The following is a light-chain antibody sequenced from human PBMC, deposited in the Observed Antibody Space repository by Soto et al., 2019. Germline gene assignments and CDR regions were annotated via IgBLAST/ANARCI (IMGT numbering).Light chain of an antibody. CDR3: SSYTSSSTVV. J-gene: IGLJ2*01. V-gene: IGLV2-14*01. CDR2: EVS. CDR1: SSDVGGYNY. Sequence: QSALTQPASVSASPGQSITIPCTGTSSDVGGYNYVSWYQQHPGKAPKLMIYEVSNRPSGVSNRFSGSKSGNTASLTISGLQAEDEADYYCSSYTSSSTVVFGGGTQLTVL.